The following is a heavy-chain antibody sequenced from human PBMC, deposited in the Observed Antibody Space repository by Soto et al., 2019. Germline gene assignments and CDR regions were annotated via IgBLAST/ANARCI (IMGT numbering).Heavy chain of an antibody. D-gene: IGHD3-16*01. J-gene: IGHJ4*02. CDR2: IYWNDDK. V-gene: IGHV2-5*01. CDR3: AHSPWGAAPDY. Sequence: SGPTPVNPTQTLTLTCALSGFSVSARGVGVGWIRQPPGKALEWLAIIYWNDDKLYRPSLQSRLTITKDTSKNQVVLTMTNMDPVDTATYYCAHSPWGAAPDYWGQGTPVTVSS. CDR1: GFSVSARGVG.